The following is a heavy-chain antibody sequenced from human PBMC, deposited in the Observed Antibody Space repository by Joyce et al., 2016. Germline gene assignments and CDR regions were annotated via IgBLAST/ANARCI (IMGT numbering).Heavy chain of an antibody. CDR1: GYSFTSYW. CDR3: ARHSRRWLHPDYFVY. CDR2: IYPRDSDT. V-gene: IGHV5-51*01. J-gene: IGHJ4*02. Sequence: EVQLVQSGAEVKKPGESLKISCKGSGYSFTSYWIGGWRQMPGKRLGWRGVIYPRDSDTRYSPSFQGQVTISADKSISTAYLQESSLKASDTAMYYCARHSRRWLHPDYFVYWGQGTLVTVSS. D-gene: IGHD5-24*01.